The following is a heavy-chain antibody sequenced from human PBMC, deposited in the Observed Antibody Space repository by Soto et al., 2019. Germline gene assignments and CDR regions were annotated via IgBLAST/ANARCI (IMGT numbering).Heavy chain of an antibody. V-gene: IGHV2-5*01. CDR1: GFSLSTSGVG. J-gene: IGHJ4*02. Sequence: QITLKEPGPTLVKPTQTLTLTCTFSGFSLSTSGVGVGWLRQLPGKALEYLAVIYWTDDKRYSPSLKSRLTITRDTYKTPVVLTMTDMDPVDTATYYCGRFGGPGIFWGQGTLVTVSS. CDR3: GRFGGPGIF. CDR2: IYWTDDK. D-gene: IGHD2-15*01.